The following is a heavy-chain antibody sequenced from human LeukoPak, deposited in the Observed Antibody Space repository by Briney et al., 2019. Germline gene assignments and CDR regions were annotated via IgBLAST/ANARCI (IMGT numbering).Heavy chain of an antibody. CDR1: GGSISGYY. CDR3: ARHGGSYTFDY. Sequence: KPSGTLSLTCTVSGGSISGYYWSWIRQPPGKGLEWIGFISYSGGTNYNPSLKSRVTISVGTSKNQFSLKLNSVTAADTAVYYCARHGGSYTFDYWGQGTLVTVSS. CDR2: ISYSGGT. D-gene: IGHD1-26*01. J-gene: IGHJ4*02. V-gene: IGHV4-59*08.